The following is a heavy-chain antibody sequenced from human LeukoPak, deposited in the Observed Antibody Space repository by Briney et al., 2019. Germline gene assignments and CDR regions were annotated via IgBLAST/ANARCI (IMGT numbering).Heavy chain of an antibody. CDR1: GFIFSNHA. CDR3: ARVNYYYYGMDV. CDR2: ISGSGGKT. J-gene: IGHJ6*02. Sequence: GSLRLSCAASGFIFSNHAMTWVRQAPAKGLEWISTISGSGGKTHYADSVKGRFTISRDNSKNTLYLQMNSLRAEDTAVYYCARVNYYYYGMDVWGQGTTVTVSS. V-gene: IGHV3-23*01.